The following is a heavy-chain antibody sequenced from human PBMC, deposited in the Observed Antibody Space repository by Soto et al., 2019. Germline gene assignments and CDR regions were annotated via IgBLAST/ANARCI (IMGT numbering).Heavy chain of an antibody. CDR3: TRGPPRVQWFDP. J-gene: IGHJ5*02. V-gene: IGHV4-61*01. CDR2: IYFTGST. CDR1: GGAVSSGTYY. Sequence: PSETLSLTCTVSGGAVSSGTYYWSWILQPPGKGLEWIGHIYFTGSTNYNPSLKSRVTMSLDTSRNQFSLKLSSVTAADTAVYYCTRGPPRVQWFDPWGLGTLVTVSS.